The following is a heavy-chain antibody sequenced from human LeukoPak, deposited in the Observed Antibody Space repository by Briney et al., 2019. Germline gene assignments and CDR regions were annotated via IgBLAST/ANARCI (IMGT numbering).Heavy chain of an antibody. J-gene: IGHJ3*02. CDR1: GGSISSGGYY. CDR3: ARGSYSSGWYRGSAFDI. CDR2: IDYSGST. Sequence: SETLSLTCTVSGGSISSGGYYWSWIRQHPGKGLEWLGYIDYSGSTYYNPSLKSRVSISVETSKNQFSLKLSSVTAADTAVYYCARGSYSSGWYRGSAFDIWGQGTMVTVSS. V-gene: IGHV4-31*03. D-gene: IGHD6-19*01.